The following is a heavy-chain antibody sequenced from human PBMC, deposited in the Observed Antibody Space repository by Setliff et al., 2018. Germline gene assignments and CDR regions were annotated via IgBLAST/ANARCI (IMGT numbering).Heavy chain of an antibody. D-gene: IGHD5-12*01. CDR1: GGSFTPYY. V-gene: IGHV4-59*01. CDR2: VYYSGTA. Sequence: SETLSLTCTVSGGSFTPYYWSWIRQPPGKGLEWIGYVYYSGTAYYNPSLKSRVTVIVDTSKNQFSLRLSSVTAADTAVYYCARGGTFRYFDHWGQGTPVTVSS. CDR3: ARGGTFRYFDH. J-gene: IGHJ4*02.